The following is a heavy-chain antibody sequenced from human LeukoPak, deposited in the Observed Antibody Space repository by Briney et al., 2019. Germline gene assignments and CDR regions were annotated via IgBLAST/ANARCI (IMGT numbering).Heavy chain of an antibody. Sequence: GASMTVSCKVSGYTLTELSMHWVRQAPGKGLEWMGGFDPEVGETIYAQKFQGRVTMTEDTSTDTAYMELSSLRSEDTAVYYCATAPIAAALLVVPWGQGTLVTVSS. CDR1: GYTLTELS. CDR3: ATAPIAAALLVVP. V-gene: IGHV1-24*01. J-gene: IGHJ5*02. D-gene: IGHD6-13*01. CDR2: FDPEVGET.